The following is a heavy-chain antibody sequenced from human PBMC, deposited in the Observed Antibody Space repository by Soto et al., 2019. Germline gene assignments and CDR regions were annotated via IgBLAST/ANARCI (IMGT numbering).Heavy chain of an antibody. CDR1: GGSFSGYY. CDR2: TNHSGST. CDR3: EREYGSSGIDY. J-gene: IGHJ4*02. D-gene: IGHD6-6*01. Sequence: SETLSLTCAVYGGSFSGYYWSWIRQPPGKGLEWIGETNHSGSTNYNPSLKSRVTISVDTSKNQFSLKLSSVTAADTAVYYCEREYGSSGIDYWGQGTLVTVSS. V-gene: IGHV4-34*01.